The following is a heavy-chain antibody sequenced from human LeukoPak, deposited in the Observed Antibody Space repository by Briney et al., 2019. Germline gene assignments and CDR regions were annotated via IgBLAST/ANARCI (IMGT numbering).Heavy chain of an antibody. D-gene: IGHD3-10*01. V-gene: IGHV1-18*01. CDR3: ARCPRFGELYYGMDV. CDR1: GGTFSIYA. CDR2: ISAYSGNA. Sequence: ASVNLSCNASGGTFSIYAISWVRQAPGQGLEWVVWISAYSGNAKYAQKLQGRVTMTTDTSTSTAYMELRSLRSDDTAVYYCARCPRFGELYYGMDVWGQGTTVTVSS. J-gene: IGHJ6*02.